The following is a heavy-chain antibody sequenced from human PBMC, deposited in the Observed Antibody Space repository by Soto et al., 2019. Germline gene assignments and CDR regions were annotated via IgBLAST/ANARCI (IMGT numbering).Heavy chain of an antibody. J-gene: IGHJ4*02. CDR1: GYTFSTYA. V-gene: IGHV1-3*01. D-gene: IGHD3-22*01. CDR3: ARDFYDSSGFDY. Sequence: QVQLVQSGAEVKKPGASVKVSCKASGYTFSTYAMHWVRQAPGQSLEWMGWINAGNGNTKYSQKFQGRVTITRDTSASTAYMELSSLRSEDTALYYCARDFYDSSGFDYWGQGTLVTGSS. CDR2: INAGNGNT.